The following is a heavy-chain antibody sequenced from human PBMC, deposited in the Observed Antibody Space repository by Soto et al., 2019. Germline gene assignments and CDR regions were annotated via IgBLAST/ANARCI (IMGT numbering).Heavy chain of an antibody. Sequence: PSETLSLTCTLSGGSFGSRYWSWLRQSPGKGLEWIGYFYNTAKTNTNYNPSLKSRATISVDPSKSQFFLTLRSVTAADTAMHFCSFGGGLDCWLHPWAQGITVTVS. J-gene: IGHJ5*02. V-gene: IGHV4-59*11. CDR3: SFGGGLDCWLHP. CDR1: GGSFGSRY. CDR2: FYNTAKTNT. D-gene: IGHD2-21*02.